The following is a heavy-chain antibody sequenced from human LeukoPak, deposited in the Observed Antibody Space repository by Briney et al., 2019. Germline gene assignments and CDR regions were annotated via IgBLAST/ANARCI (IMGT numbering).Heavy chain of an antibody. V-gene: IGHV3-23*01. Sequence: GGSLRLSCAASGFTFSSYAMSWVRQAPGKGLEWVSAISGSGGSTYYADSVKGRSTISRDNSKNTLYLQMNSLRAEDTAVYYCASGGNSRPHYYYYGMDVWGQGTTVTVSS. D-gene: IGHD4-23*01. J-gene: IGHJ6*02. CDR3: ASGGNSRPHYYYYGMDV. CDR1: GFTFSSYA. CDR2: ISGSGGST.